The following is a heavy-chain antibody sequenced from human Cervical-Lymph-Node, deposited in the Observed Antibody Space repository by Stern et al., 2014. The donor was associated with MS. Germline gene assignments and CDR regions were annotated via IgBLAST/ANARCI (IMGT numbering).Heavy chain of an antibody. CDR2: IIPIFGTA. D-gene: IGHD6-19*01. Sequence: VQLVESGAEVKKPGSSVKVSCKASGGTFSSYAISWVRQAPGQGLEWMGGIIPIFGTANYAQTFQGRCPITADEATSPPYMELSSLRSEDTAVYYCATLKVAVADNETPAWGQGTLVTVSS. CDR1: GGTFSSYA. J-gene: IGHJ4*02. V-gene: IGHV1-69*01. CDR3: ATLKVAVADNETPA.